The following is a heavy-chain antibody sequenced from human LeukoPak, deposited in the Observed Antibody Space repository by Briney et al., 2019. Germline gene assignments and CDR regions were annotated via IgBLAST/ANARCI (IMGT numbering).Heavy chain of an antibody. J-gene: IGHJ6*02. D-gene: IGHD2-2*01. CDR3: ARGGGYCSSTSCYQLYYYYYGMDV. CDR1: GGSFSGYY. Sequence: KSSETLSLTCAVYGGSFSGYYWSWIRQPPGKGLEWIGEINHSGSTNYNPSLKSRVTISVDTSKNQFSLKLSSVTAADTAVYYCARGGGYCSSTSCYQLYYYYYGMDVWGQGTTVTVSS. CDR2: INHSGST. V-gene: IGHV4-34*01.